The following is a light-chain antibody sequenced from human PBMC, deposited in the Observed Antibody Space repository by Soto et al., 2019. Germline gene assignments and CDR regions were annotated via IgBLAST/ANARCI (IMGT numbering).Light chain of an antibody. CDR1: SSDIGAYDS. Sequence: QSALTQPASVSGTPGQSITIPCTGTSSDIGAYDSVSWYQQYPGKAPKLIIYDVTNRPSGVSDRLSGSKSGNTASLTISGLQAEDEADYYCSSYTTFSTLVLGGGTKVTV. CDR3: SSYTTFSTLV. V-gene: IGLV2-14*01. CDR2: DVT. J-gene: IGLJ2*01.